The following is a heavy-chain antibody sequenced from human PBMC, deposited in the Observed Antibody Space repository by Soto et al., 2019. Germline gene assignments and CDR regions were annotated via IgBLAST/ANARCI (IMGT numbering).Heavy chain of an antibody. CDR2: MNPNSGNT. V-gene: IGHV1-8*01. Sequence: ASVKVSCKASGYTFTSYDINWVRQATGQGLEWMGWMNPNSGNTGYAQKFQGRVTMTRNTSISTAYMELSSLRSEDTVVYYCARGTSRGSGWYGYYYYGVDVWGQGTTVTVSS. J-gene: IGHJ6*02. CDR3: ARGTSRGSGWYGYYYYGVDV. CDR1: GYTFTSYD. D-gene: IGHD6-19*01.